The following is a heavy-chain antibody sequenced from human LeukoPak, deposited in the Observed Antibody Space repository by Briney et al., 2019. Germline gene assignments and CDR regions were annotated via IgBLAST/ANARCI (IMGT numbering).Heavy chain of an antibody. J-gene: IGHJ4*02. D-gene: IGHD6-19*01. V-gene: IGHV1-69*05. Sequence: SCAASGGTFSSYAISWVRQAPGQGLEWMGGIIPIFGTANYAQKFQGRVTITTDESTSTAYMELSSLRSEDTAVYYCARDGASSIAAQYSSGWAFDYWGQGTLVTVSS. CDR2: IIPIFGTA. CDR3: ARDGASSIAAQYSSGWAFDY. CDR1: GGTFSSYA.